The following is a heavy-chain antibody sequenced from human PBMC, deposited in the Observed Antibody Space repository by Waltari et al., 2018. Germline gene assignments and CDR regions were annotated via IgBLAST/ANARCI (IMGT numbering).Heavy chain of an antibody. D-gene: IGHD3-3*01. V-gene: IGHV3-23*04. Sequence: ELQLVESGGGLVQPGASLRLSCAAPGLPFARSARSRVRPAPGKGLGWVSGISGSGGSTYYADSVKGRFTISRDNSESTLYLQMNSLRAEDTAVYYCAKSGLQSSGFGYFFDYWGQGTLVTVSA. CDR3: AKSGLQSSGFGYFFDY. CDR2: ISGSGGST. CDR1: GLPFARSA. J-gene: IGHJ4*02.